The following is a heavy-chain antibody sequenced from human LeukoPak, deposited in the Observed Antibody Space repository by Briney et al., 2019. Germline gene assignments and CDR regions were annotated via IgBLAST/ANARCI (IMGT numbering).Heavy chain of an antibody. CDR3: ARVMTTVVTHDAFDI. D-gene: IGHD4-23*01. V-gene: IGHV1-2*02. CDR1: GYTFTGYY. J-gene: IGHJ3*02. Sequence: GASVKVSCKASGYTFTGYYMHWVRQAPGQGLEWMGWINPNSGGTNYAQKFQGRVTMTRDTSISTAYMELSRLRSDDTAVYYCARVMTTVVTHDAFDIWGQGTMVTVSS. CDR2: INPNSGGT.